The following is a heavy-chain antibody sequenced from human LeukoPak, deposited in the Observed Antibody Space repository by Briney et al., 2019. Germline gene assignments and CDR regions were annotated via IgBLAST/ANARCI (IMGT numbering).Heavy chain of an antibody. J-gene: IGHJ4*02. CDR1: GGSFSGYY. CDR2: INHSGST. D-gene: IGHD6-25*01. Sequence: PSETLSLTCAVYGGSFSGYYWSWIRQPPGKGLEWIGEINHSGSTNYNPSLKSRVTISVDTSKNQFSLKLSSATAADTAVYYCARVPYGSARRPADYWGQGTLVTVSS. CDR3: ARVPYGSARRPADY. V-gene: IGHV4-34*01.